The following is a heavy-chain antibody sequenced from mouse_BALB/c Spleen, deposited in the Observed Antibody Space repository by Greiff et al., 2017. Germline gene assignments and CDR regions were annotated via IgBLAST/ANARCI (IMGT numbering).Heavy chain of an antibody. D-gene: IGHD2-14*01. CDR2: ISSGGST. CDR1: GFTFSSYA. V-gene: IGHV5-6-5*01. CDR3: GGYAAY. Sequence: DVHLVESGGGLVKPGGSLKLSCAASGFTFSSYAMSWVRQTPEKRLEWVASISSGGSTYYPDSVKGRFTISRDNARNILYLQMSSLRSEDTAMYYCGGYAAYWGQGTLVTVSA. J-gene: IGHJ3*01.